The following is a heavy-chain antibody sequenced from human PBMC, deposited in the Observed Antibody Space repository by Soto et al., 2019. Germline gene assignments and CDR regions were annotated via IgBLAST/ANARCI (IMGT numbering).Heavy chain of an antibody. Sequence: QVQLVQSGAEVRKPGSSVQVSCKASGGTFYTYTFSWVRQAPGQGLEWMGSITPIYPTTNYAEKFQGRLTVTADGSTKTAYMELNSLTSEDTDVYYCARIPRYSFPTSDDLDSWGQGTLVTVSS. CDR1: GGTFYTYT. J-gene: IGHJ4*02. CDR3: ARIPRYSFPTSDDLDS. CDR2: ITPIYPTT. V-gene: IGHV1-69*15. D-gene: IGHD5-18*01.